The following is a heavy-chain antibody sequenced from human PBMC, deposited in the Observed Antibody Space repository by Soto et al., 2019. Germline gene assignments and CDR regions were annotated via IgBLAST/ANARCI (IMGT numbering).Heavy chain of an antibody. CDR3: ASGLGGIGH. D-gene: IGHD1-26*01. CDR2: FHYSVSP. CDR1: GASVSSGSYY. J-gene: IGHJ4*02. V-gene: IGHV4-61*01. Sequence: QVQLQESGPGLVKPSETLSLTCTVSGASVSSGSYYWTWIRQPPGKGLEWIGYFHYSVSPNFNPSLKSRLTSSVDRSKDPFSLKLTSVTAADPDVYDCASGLGGIGHGGQGTLVTVSS.